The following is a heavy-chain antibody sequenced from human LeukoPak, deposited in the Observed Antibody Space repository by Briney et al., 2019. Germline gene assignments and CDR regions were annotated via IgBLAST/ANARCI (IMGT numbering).Heavy chain of an antibody. V-gene: IGHV1-18*01. CDR3: AHTYDFWSGYSDYGMDV. D-gene: IGHD3-3*01. CDR2: ISAYNGNT. J-gene: IGHJ6*02. Sequence: GASVKVSCKASGYTFTSYGISWVRQAPGQGLEWMGWISAYNGNTNYAQKLQGRVTMTTDTSTSTAYMELRGLRSDDTAVYYCAHTYDFWSGYSDYGMDVWGQGTTVTVSS. CDR1: GYTFTSYG.